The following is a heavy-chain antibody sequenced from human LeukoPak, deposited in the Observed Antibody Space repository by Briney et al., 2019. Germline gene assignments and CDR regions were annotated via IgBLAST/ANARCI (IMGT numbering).Heavy chain of an antibody. CDR2: IYPGDSET. CDR3: ARRAGYSGYDT. Sequence: GEALKISCKGSGYSFTNYWIDWVRQMPGKGLEWMGIIYPGDSETRYSPSFQGQVTISADKSISTAYLQWSSLKASDTAVYYCARRAGYSGYDTWGQGTLATVSS. CDR1: GYSFTNYW. D-gene: IGHD5-12*01. V-gene: IGHV5-51*01. J-gene: IGHJ5*02.